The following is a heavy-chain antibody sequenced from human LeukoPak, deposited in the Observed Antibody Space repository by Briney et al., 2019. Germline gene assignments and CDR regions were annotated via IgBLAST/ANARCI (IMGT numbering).Heavy chain of an antibody. Sequence: SVKVSCKASGGTFSSDAISWVRQAPGQGLEWMGGIIPIFGTANYAQKFQGRVTITADESTSTAYMELSSLRSEDTAVYYCARDRWWDIVVVPAAIDAFDIWGQGTMVTVSS. J-gene: IGHJ3*02. CDR1: GGTFSSDA. D-gene: IGHD2-2*01. V-gene: IGHV1-69*13. CDR2: IIPIFGTA. CDR3: ARDRWWDIVVVPAAIDAFDI.